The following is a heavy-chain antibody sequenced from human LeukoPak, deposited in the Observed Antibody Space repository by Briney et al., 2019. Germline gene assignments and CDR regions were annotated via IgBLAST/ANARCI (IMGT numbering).Heavy chain of an antibody. CDR1: GVSISSYY. CDR3: ARVGEYYYDSSGYSLDAFDI. CDR2: IYYSGST. V-gene: IGHV4-59*01. D-gene: IGHD3-22*01. Sequence: PSETLSLTCTVSGVSISSYYWSWIRQPPGKGLEWIGYIYYSGSTNYNPSLKSRVTISVDTSKNQFSLKLSSVTAADTAVYYCARVGEYYYDSSGYSLDAFDIWGQGTMVTVSS. J-gene: IGHJ3*02.